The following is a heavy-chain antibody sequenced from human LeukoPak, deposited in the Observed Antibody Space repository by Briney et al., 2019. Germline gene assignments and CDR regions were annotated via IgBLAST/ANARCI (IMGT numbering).Heavy chain of an antibody. CDR3: ARQSNIAAAGRTLDY. CDR1: GGSISSSIYY. V-gene: IGHV4-39*01. Sequence: SETLSLTCTVSGGSISSSIYYWGWIRQPPGKGLDWNGSIYYSGSTYYNPSLKSRVTISVDTSKNQFSLKLSSVTAADTAGYYCARQSNIAAAGRTLDYWGQGTLVTVSS. J-gene: IGHJ4*02. D-gene: IGHD6-13*01. CDR2: IYYSGST.